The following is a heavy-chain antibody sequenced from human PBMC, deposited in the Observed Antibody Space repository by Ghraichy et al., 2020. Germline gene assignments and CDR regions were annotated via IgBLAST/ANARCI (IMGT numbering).Heavy chain of an antibody. D-gene: IGHD3-10*01. CDR1: GFSVNSNY. V-gene: IGHV3-66*02. CDR2: IYSGGST. CDR3: ARRSLWFGELFNYYYYMDV. Sequence: LTCAASGFSVNSNYMTWVRQAPGKGLEWVSIIYSGGSTDYADSVKGRFTVSRDISNNTLYLQMNSLRAEDTAVYYCARRSLWFGELFNYYYYMDVWGKGTTVTGSS. J-gene: IGHJ6*03.